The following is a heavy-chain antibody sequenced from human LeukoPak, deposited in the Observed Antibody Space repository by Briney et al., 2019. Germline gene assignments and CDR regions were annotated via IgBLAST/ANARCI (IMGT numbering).Heavy chain of an antibody. CDR3: ARIGVRGVQKNSLDY. J-gene: IGHJ4*02. CDR2: INHSGST. D-gene: IGHD3-10*01. CDR1: GRSFSGYY. V-gene: IGHV4-34*01. Sequence: SETLSLTCAVYGRSFSGYYWSWIRQPPGKGLEWIGEINHSGSTNYNPSLKSRVTISVDTSKNQFSLKLSSVTAADTAVYYCARIGVRGVQKNSLDYWGQGTLVTVSS.